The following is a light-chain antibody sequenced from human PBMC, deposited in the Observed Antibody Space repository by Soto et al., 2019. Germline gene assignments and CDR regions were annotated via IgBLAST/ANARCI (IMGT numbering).Light chain of an antibody. Sequence: DIQMTQSPSSLSSSVVDIVTITCRASQGIRNDLGWYQQKPGKAPKLLIYAASSLQSEVPSRFSGSGSGTDFTLTISSLQPEDFATYYCQQSYSTPWTFGQGTKVDIK. CDR2: AAS. CDR3: QQSYSTPWT. V-gene: IGKV1-39*01. J-gene: IGKJ1*01. CDR1: QGIRND.